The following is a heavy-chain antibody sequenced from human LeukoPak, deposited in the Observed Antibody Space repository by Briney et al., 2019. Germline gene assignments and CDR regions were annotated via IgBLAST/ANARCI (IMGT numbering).Heavy chain of an antibody. CDR2: MNPNSGNT. CDR1: GYTFTSYD. D-gene: IGHD6-13*01. V-gene: IGHV1-8*03. Sequence: GASVKVSCKASGYTFTSYDINWVRQATGQGLEWMGWMNPNSGNTGYAQKFQGRVTITRNTSISTAYMELSSLRSEDTAVYYCATTNQPGIAASDDAFDIWGQGTMVTVSS. J-gene: IGHJ3*02. CDR3: ATTNQPGIAASDDAFDI.